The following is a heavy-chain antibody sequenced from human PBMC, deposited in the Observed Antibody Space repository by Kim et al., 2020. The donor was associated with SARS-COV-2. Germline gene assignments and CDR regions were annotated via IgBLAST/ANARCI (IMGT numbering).Heavy chain of an antibody. V-gene: IGHV4-59*01. CDR1: GGSISSYY. D-gene: IGHD5-18*01. CDR3: ARETAGYSYGPYYFDY. Sequence: SETLSLTCTVSGGSISSYYWSWIRQPPGKGLEWIGYIYYSGSTNYNPSLKSRVTISVDTSKNQFSLKLSSVTAADTAVYYCARETAGYSYGPYYFDYWGQGTLVTVSP. CDR2: IYYSGST. J-gene: IGHJ4*02.